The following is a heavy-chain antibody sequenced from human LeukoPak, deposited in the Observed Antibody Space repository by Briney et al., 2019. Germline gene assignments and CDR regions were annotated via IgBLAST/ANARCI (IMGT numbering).Heavy chain of an antibody. V-gene: IGHV3-30*03. CDR2: ISYDGSNK. D-gene: IGHD2-8*01. CDR3: ARDLKRGVRYYGMDV. Sequence: GGSLRLSCAASGFTFSSYGMHWVRQAPGKGLEWVAVISYDGSNKYYADSVKGRFTISRDNSKNTLYLQMNSLRAEDTAVYYCARDLKRGVRYYGMDVWGQGTTVTVSS. J-gene: IGHJ6*02. CDR1: GFTFSSYG.